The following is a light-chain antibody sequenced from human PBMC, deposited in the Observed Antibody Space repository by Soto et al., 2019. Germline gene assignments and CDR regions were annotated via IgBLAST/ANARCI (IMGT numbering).Light chain of an antibody. V-gene: IGLV2-8*01. J-gene: IGLJ1*01. Sequence: QSALTQHPSASGSPGQSVTISCTGTSSDVGGYNYVSWYQQHPGKAPKLMIYEVSKRPSGVPYRFSGSKSGNTASLTVSGLQAEDEADYYCSSYAGSNNFVFGPGTKLTVL. CDR2: EVS. CDR3: SSYAGSNNFV. CDR1: SSDVGGYNY.